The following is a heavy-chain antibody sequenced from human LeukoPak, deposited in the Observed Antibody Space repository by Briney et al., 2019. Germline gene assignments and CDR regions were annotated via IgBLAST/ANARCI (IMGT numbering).Heavy chain of an antibody. V-gene: IGHV3-66*01. CDR3: ARGHDYDSSVAY. J-gene: IGHJ4*02. Sequence: GGPLRLSCAASGFTVSSNYMSWVCQAPGKGLEWVSVIYSGGSTYYADSVKGRFTISRDNSKNTVDLQMNSLRAEDTAVYYCARGHDYDSSVAYWGQGTLVTVSS. CDR2: IYSGGST. D-gene: IGHD3-22*01. CDR1: GFTVSSNY.